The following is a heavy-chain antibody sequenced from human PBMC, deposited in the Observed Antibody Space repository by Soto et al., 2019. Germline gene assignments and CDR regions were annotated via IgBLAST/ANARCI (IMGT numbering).Heavy chain of an antibody. V-gene: IGHV3-15*01. CDR2: IKSKTDGGTT. CDR3: RGSGYEDYYYYYMDV. D-gene: IGHD5-12*01. CDR1: GFTFSNAW. J-gene: IGHJ6*03. Sequence: EVQLVESGGGLVKPGGSLRLSCAASGFTFSNAWMSWVRQAPGKGLEWVGRIKSKTDGGTTDYAAPVKGRFTISRDDSKNTLYLQMNSLKTEDTAVYYCRGSGYEDYYYYYMDVWGKGTTVTVSS.